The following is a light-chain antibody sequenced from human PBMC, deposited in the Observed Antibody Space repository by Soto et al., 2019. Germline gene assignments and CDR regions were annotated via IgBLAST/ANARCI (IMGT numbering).Light chain of an antibody. CDR1: QSVSSY. V-gene: IGKV3-11*01. Sequence: EIVLTQSPATLSLSPLEIGTLCFMASQSVSSYLAWYQQKPGQAPRLLIYDASNRATGIPARFSGSGSGTDFTLTISSLEPEDFAVYYCQQRSNWPPVFGQGTRLEI. J-gene: IGKJ5*01. CDR3: QQRSNWPPV. CDR2: DAS.